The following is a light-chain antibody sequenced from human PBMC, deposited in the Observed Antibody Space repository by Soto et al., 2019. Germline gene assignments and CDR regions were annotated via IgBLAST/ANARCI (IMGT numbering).Light chain of an antibody. CDR2: KAS. CDR3: QQYSHFWA. V-gene: IGKV1-5*03. Sequence: DIQMTQSPSTLSASXGXXXXXXXRASQSISSWLAWYQQKPGKAPKLLIYKASSLEDGVPSRFSGSGSGTEFTLTISSLQPDDFATYYCQQYSHFWAFGQGTKVDI. J-gene: IGKJ1*01. CDR1: QSISSW.